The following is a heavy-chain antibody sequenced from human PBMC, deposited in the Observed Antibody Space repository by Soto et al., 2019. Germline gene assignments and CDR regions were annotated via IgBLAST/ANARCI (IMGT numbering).Heavy chain of an antibody. CDR1: GFTFSSYS. CDR3: AREDNWNYYYYMDV. V-gene: IGHV3-21*01. Sequence: EVQLVESGGGLVKPGGSLRLSCAASGFTFSSYSMNWVRQAPGKGLEWVSSISSSSSYIYYADSVKGRFTISRDNAKNSLDLQMNSLRAEDTAVYYCAREDNWNYYYYMDVWGKGTTVTVSS. J-gene: IGHJ6*03. CDR2: ISSSSSYI. D-gene: IGHD1-20*01.